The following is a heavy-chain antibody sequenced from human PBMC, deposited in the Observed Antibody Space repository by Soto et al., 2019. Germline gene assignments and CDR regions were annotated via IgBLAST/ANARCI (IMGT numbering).Heavy chain of an antibody. CDR3: AKDLLTGYYFDY. Sequence: LRLSCAASGFTFSSYGMHWVRQAPGKGLEWVAVISYDGSNKYYADSVKGRFTISRDNSKNTLYLQMNSLRAEDTAVYYCAKDLLTGYYFDYWGQGTLVTVSS. CDR1: GFTFSSYG. J-gene: IGHJ4*02. V-gene: IGHV3-30*18. CDR2: ISYDGSNK.